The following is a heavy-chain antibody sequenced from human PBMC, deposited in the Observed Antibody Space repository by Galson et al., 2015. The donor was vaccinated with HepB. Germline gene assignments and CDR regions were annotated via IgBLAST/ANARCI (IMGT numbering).Heavy chain of an antibody. CDR1: GFTFSSYW. J-gene: IGHJ4*02. Sequence: SLRLSCAASGFTFSSYWMHWVRQAPGKGLVWVSRINSDGSTTSYADSVKGRFTISRDNAKNTLYLQMNSLRAEDTAVYYCASALQTFKVGPTDHYWGQGTLVTVSS. CDR3: ASALQTFKVGPTDHY. V-gene: IGHV3-74*01. D-gene: IGHD1-26*01. CDR2: INSDGSTT.